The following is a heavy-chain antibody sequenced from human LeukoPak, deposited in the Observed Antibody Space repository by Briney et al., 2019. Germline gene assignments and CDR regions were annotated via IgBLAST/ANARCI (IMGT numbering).Heavy chain of an antibody. CDR2: ISWNSGSI. CDR3: ARAYAQDY. J-gene: IGHJ4*02. D-gene: IGHD4-17*01. V-gene: IGHV3-9*03. Sequence: SLRLSCAASGFTFDDYVIHWVRQAPGKGLEWVSGISWNSGSIGYEDSVKGRFTISRDNAKNSLYLQMNSLRAEDMAVYYWARAYAQDYWGQGTMVTVSS. CDR1: GFTFDDYV.